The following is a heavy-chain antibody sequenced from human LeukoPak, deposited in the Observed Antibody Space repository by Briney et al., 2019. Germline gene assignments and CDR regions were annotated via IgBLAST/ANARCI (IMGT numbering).Heavy chain of an antibody. J-gene: IGHJ6*04. D-gene: IGHD2-15*01. V-gene: IGHV3-48*03. CDR2: ISSSGSTI. CDR3: ATLGYCSGGSCYYYGMDV. CDR1: GFTFSSYE. Sequence: GGSLRLSCAASGFTFSSYEMNWVRQAPGKGLEWVSYISSSGSTIYYADSVKCRFTISRDNAKNSLYLQMNSLRAEDTAVYYCATLGYCSGGSCYYYGMDVWGKGTTVTVSS.